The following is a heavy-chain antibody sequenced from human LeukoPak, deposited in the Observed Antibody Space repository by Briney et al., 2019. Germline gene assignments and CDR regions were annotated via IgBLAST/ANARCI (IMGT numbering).Heavy chain of an antibody. D-gene: IGHD6-25*01. CDR2: INPSGGST. CDR1: GYTFTSYY. J-gene: IGHJ6*02. Sequence: ASVKVSCKASGYTFTSYYMHWVRQAPGQGLEWMGIINPSGGSTSYAQKFQGRVTMTRDTSTSTVYMELSSLRSEDTAVYYCAKDESGYYYGMDVWGQGTTVTVSS. CDR3: AKDESGYYYGMDV. V-gene: IGHV1-46*01.